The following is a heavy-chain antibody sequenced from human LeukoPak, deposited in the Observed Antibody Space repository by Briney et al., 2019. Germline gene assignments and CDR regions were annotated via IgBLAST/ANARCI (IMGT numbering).Heavy chain of an antibody. V-gene: IGHV3-30-3*01. D-gene: IGHD2-15*01. CDR1: GFTFSSYA. J-gene: IGHJ3*02. CDR2: ISYDGSNK. Sequence: PGRSLRLSCAASGFTFSSYAMHWVRQAPGKGLEWVAVISYDGSNKYYADSVKGRFTISRDNSKNTLYLQMNSLRAEDTAVYYCASSRYCSGGSCTDIRGQGTMVTVSS. CDR3: ASSRYCSGGSCTDI.